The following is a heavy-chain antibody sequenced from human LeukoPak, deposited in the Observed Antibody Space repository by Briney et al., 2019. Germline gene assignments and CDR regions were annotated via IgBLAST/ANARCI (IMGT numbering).Heavy chain of an antibody. CDR2: IYSSEST. J-gene: IGHJ4*02. CDR1: GGSTNRYY. V-gene: IGHV4-4*07. Sequence: SETLSLTCTVSGGSTNRYYWSWIRHPAREGVEWIGRIYSSESTNYNPSLKSRVSMSVDTSKNQFSLKLTSVTAADTDVYYCARGGKATVVTMWGQGILVTVSS. CDR3: ARGGKATVVTM. D-gene: IGHD4-23*01.